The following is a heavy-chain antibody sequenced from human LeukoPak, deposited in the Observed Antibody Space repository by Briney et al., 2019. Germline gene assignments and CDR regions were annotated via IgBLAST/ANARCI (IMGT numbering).Heavy chain of an antibody. Sequence: GGSLRLSCAASGFTFSSYGMHWVRQAPGKGLEWVSCSTNSNYIHYADSVKGRFTISRDNAKNSMYLQMNSLRAEDTAVYFCAREVSEAFDIWGQGTMVTVSS. V-gene: IGHV3-21*01. D-gene: IGHD5/OR15-5a*01. CDR3: AREVSEAFDI. CDR1: GFTFSSYG. J-gene: IGHJ3*02. CDR2: STNSNYI.